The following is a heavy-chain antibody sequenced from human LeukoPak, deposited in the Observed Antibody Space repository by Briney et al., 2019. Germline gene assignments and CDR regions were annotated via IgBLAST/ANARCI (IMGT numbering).Heavy chain of an antibody. D-gene: IGHD3-9*01. V-gene: IGHV3-21*01. J-gene: IGHJ5*02. CDR3: ARDLNYDILTGYYNP. Sequence: GGSLRLSCAASGFTFSSYSMNWVRQAPGKGLEWVSSISSSSSYIYYADSVKGRFTISRDNAKNSLYLQMSSLRAEDTAVYYCARDLNYDILTGYYNPWGQGTLVTVSS. CDR2: ISSSSSYI. CDR1: GFTFSSYS.